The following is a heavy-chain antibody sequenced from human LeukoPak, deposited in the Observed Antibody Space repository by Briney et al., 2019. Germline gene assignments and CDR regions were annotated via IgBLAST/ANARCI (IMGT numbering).Heavy chain of an antibody. CDR1: GFTVSSNY. V-gene: IGHV3-66*01. Sequence: GGSLRLSCAASGFTVSSNYMSWVRQAPGKGLEWVSVIYSGGNTYYADSVKGRFTISRDNSKNTLYLQMNSLRAEDTAVYYCARASEKVTMVRGVIIDAFDIWGQGTMVTVSS. D-gene: IGHD3-10*01. CDR2: IYSGGNT. CDR3: ARASEKVTMVRGVIIDAFDI. J-gene: IGHJ3*02.